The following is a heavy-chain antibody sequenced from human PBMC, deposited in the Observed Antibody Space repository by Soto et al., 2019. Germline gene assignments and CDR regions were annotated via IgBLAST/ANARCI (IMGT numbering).Heavy chain of an antibody. CDR3: AKDRRAGGNSAFYFDL. J-gene: IGHJ5*01. Sequence: XVCLRLSCAASGFRFSSYAMSWVRQAPGKGLEWVSLISATGGGTYYADSVKGRFTISRDNSDNTLYLQVHSLRAEDTAVYYCAKDRRAGGNSAFYFDLWGQGAQVTVPS. CDR2: ISATGGGT. CDR1: GFRFSSYA. V-gene: IGHV3-23*01. D-gene: IGHD3-16*01.